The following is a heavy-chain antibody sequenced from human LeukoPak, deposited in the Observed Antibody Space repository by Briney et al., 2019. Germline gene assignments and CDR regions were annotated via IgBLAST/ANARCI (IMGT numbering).Heavy chain of an antibody. V-gene: IGHV3-30*02. CDR2: IRYDGSNE. Sequence: GGSVRLSCAASGFTFSSYGMHWVRQAPGKGLEWVSFIRYDGSNEYYADSVRGRFTISRDSSKNTLYLQMNSLRAEDTAVYYCAWTTSGGWYGDFDYWGQGTLVTVSS. D-gene: IGHD6-19*01. J-gene: IGHJ4*02. CDR1: GFTFSSYG. CDR3: AWTTSGGWYGDFDY.